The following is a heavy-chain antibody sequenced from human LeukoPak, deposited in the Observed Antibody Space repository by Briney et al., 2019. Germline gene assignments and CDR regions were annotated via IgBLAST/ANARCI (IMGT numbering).Heavy chain of an antibody. J-gene: IGHJ4*02. CDR2: IYYSGRS. V-gene: IGHV4-59*01. D-gene: IGHD3-3*01. CDR3: ARGVPEYYDFWSGYFYYFDY. CDR1: GGSISSYY. Sequence: NPSETLSLTCTVSGGSISSYYWSWIRQPPGKGLEWIGYIYYSGRSKYNSSLKSRATISVDTSKNQFSLKLTFVTAADTAVYYCARGVPEYYDFWSGYFYYFDYWGQGTLVTVS.